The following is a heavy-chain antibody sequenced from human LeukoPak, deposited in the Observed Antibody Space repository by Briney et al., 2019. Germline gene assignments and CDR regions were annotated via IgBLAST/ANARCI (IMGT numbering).Heavy chain of an antibody. V-gene: IGHV1-2*06. CDR2: IKPTTGVA. D-gene: IGHD1-1*01. CDR3: ARLDRNYYYLDV. Sequence: ASVKVSCMTPGYTFTVHYMKWVRPAPGQGLEWMGRIKPTTGVAKYAQKFQGRITVTSDTSISTAYMELSSLRSDDTAVYYCARLDRNYYYLDVWGQGTTVTVSS. CDR1: GYTFTVHY. J-gene: IGHJ6*03.